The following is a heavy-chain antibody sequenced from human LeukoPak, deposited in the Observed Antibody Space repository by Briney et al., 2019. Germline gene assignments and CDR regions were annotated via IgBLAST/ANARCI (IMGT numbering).Heavy chain of an antibody. J-gene: IGHJ6*02. CDR1: GGSISSYY. D-gene: IGHD3-22*01. CDR2: IYYSGST. CDR3: ARRRANYYDSSGYPTDVDYYGMDV. V-gene: IGHV4-59*08. Sequence: SETLSLTCTVSGGSISSYYWSWIRQPPGKGLEWIGYIYYSGSTNYNPSLKSRVTISVDTSKNQFSLKLSSVTAADTAVYYCARRRANYYDSSGYPTDVDYYGMDVWGQGTTVTVSS.